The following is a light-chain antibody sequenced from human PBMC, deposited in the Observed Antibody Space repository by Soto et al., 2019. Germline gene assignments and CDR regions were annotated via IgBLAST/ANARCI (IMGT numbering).Light chain of an antibody. Sequence: QSALTQPASVSGSPGPSITISCTGTSSDGRCYNLVSWYQQHPGKAPKLMIYEGSKRPSGVSNRFSGSKSGNTASLTISGLQAEDAADYYCCSYAGSSTVSVVFGGGTKLTVL. CDR1: SSDGRCYNL. CDR2: EGS. CDR3: CSYAGSSTVSVV. V-gene: IGLV2-23*03. J-gene: IGLJ2*01.